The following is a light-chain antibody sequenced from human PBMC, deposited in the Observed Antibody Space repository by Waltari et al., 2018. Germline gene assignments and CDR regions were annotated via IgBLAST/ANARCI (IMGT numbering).Light chain of an antibody. CDR2: STR. V-gene: IGLV1-40*01. Sequence: QSVLTQPASMSGAPGQRVTISCTGSSSNIGAGHDVHWYQCLPGAAPRLLIYSTRHRPSGVPGRFSGSRSGSSASLVITGLQTEDEATYYCQSYVSTHVIFGGGTLLTVL. CDR1: SSNIGAGHD. J-gene: IGLJ2*01. CDR3: QSYVSTHVI.